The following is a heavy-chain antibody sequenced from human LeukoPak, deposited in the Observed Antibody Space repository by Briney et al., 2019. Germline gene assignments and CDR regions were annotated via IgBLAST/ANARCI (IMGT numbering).Heavy chain of an antibody. Sequence: GGSLRLSCAASGFTFSSYDMSWVRQAPGQGLEWVSAISGSGGRTYYAYSVKGRLTISRDNSKNTLYLQMNSLRAEDTAVYYCAKDRSRADYWGQGTLVTVSS. CDR2: ISGSGGRT. J-gene: IGHJ4*02. D-gene: IGHD1-26*01. CDR3: AKDRSRADY. V-gene: IGHV3-23*01. CDR1: GFTFSSYD.